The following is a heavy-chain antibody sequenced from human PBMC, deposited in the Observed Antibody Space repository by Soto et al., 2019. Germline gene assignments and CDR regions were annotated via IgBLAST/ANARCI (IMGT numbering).Heavy chain of an antibody. CDR3: ARDGYELDAFDI. V-gene: IGHV3-21*01. CDR2: ISSSSSYI. CDR1: GFTFSSYS. D-gene: IGHD5-12*01. Sequence: PGGSLRLSCAASGFTFSSYSMNWVRQAPGKGLEWVSSISSSSSYIYYADSVKGRFTISRDNAKNSLYLQMNSLRAEDTAVYYCARDGYELDAFDIWGQGTMVTVSS. J-gene: IGHJ3*02.